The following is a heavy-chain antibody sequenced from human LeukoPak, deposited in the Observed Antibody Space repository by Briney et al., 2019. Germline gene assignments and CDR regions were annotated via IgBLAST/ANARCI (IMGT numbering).Heavy chain of an antibody. CDR1: GFPFSDYV. Sequence: GGSLRLSCAASGFPFSDYVMHWVRQAPGKGLEWVAVIRYDGNNKYYADSVKGRFTISRDNSKNTLYLQMNSLRAEDTAVYYCAKTEDYVWGSYRYTGSSYYFDYWGQGTLVTVSS. D-gene: IGHD3-16*02. CDR3: AKTEDYVWGSYRYTGSSYYFDY. CDR2: IRYDGNNK. V-gene: IGHV3-30*02. J-gene: IGHJ4*02.